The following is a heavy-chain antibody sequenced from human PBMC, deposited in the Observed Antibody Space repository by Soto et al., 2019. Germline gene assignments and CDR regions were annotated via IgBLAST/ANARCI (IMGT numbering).Heavy chain of an antibody. CDR2: ISGSGGST. D-gene: IGHD3-16*01. V-gene: IGHV3-23*01. CDR3: AKEKGGSLSYLFDY. Sequence: EVQLLESGGGLVQPGGSLRLSCAASGFTFSSYPMSWVRQAPGKGLEWVSTISGSGGSTYYADSVKGRFTISRDNSKNTLYLQMNGLRAEDTALYYCAKEKGGSLSYLFDYWGQGTLVTVSS. J-gene: IGHJ4*02. CDR1: GFTFSSYP.